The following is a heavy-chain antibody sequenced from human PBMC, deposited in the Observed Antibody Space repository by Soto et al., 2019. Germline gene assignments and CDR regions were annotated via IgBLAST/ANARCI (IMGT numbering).Heavy chain of an antibody. CDR1: GYAFTIFG. CDR3: ARDRSSTSYLYYYYGMDV. CDR2: ISAYNGNT. D-gene: IGHD2-2*01. V-gene: IGHV1-18*01. Sequence: SVKGYCKSAGYAFTIFGISWVRQATGQGLEWGGWISAYNGNTNYAQKLQGRVTMTTDTSTSTAYMELRSLRSDDTAVYYCARDRSSTSYLYYYYGMDVWGQGTTVTVSS. J-gene: IGHJ6*02.